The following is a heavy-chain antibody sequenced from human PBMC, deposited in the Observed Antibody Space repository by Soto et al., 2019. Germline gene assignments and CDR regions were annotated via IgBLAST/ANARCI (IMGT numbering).Heavy chain of an antibody. CDR1: GGSISSGDYY. D-gene: IGHD1-1*01. CDR2: IYYSGST. Sequence: PSETLSLTCTVSGGSISSGDYYWSWIRQHPGKGLEWIGYIYYSGSTYYNPSLNSRVIISVDTSKNQFSLKLNSVTAADTAVYYCAREIVTTGEYYFDSWGLGTLVTVSS. V-gene: IGHV4-31*03. CDR3: AREIVTTGEYYFDS. J-gene: IGHJ4*02.